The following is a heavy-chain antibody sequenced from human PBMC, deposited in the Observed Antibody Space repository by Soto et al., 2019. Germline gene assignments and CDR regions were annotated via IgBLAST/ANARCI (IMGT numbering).Heavy chain of an antibody. D-gene: IGHD2-21*01. CDR1: GPSITSDY. CDR2: ISYRGNT. J-gene: IGHJ4*02. Sequence: ASETLSLTCIVSGPSITSDYWSWVRQPPGKGLEWIGYISYRGNTKYNPSLKSRVAISADTSKNEFSLKLTSVTAADTAVYYCARYDVVANYFHYWGQGTLVTVSS. CDR3: ARYDVVANYFHY. V-gene: IGHV4-59*01.